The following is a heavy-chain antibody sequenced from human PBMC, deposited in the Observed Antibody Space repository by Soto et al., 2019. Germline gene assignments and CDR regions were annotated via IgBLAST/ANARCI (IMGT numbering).Heavy chain of an antibody. V-gene: IGHV1-18*01. CDR3: ARSAAGFYNNWFDP. Sequence: QVQMVQSGAEVKKSGASVRVSCEASGYNFITYGISWVRQAPGQGLEWMGWISCDKGKTESAPKFQGRVTMTTDTSTNTAYMELRSLTSDDTAVYYCARSAAGFYNNWFDPWGQGTLVTVSS. D-gene: IGHD4-4*01. J-gene: IGHJ5*02. CDR1: GYNFITYG. CDR2: ISCDKGKT.